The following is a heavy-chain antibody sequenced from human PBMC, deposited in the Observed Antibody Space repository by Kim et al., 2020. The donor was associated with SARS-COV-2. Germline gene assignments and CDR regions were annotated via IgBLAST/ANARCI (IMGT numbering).Heavy chain of an antibody. CDR3: ARDGSYYGLGTYSDY. J-gene: IGHJ4*01. CDR1: GFALSGHA. D-gene: IGHD3-10*01. V-gene: IGHV3-30*04. CDR2: ISYDGSKR. Sequence: GGSLRLSCVASGFALSGHAMHWVRQAPGKGLEWLTVISYDGSKRYYVDSVRGRFTISRDTSKNTLYLQMDSLRPEDTALYYCARDGSYYGLGTYSDYWG.